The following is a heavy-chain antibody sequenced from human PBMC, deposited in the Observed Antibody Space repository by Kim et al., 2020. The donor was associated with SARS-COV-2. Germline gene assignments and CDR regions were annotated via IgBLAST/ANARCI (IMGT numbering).Heavy chain of an antibody. CDR2: IYSSGAT. CDR3: ARERRILGIPAAFDP. J-gene: IGHJ5*02. V-gene: IGHV4-31*02. Sequence: GKHLEGIGFIYSSGATYYNPSLQSRATISLDTNKNQFSLTLNYVTAADTAVYYCARERRILGIPAAFDPCGQGTLVTVSS. D-gene: IGHD2-2*01.